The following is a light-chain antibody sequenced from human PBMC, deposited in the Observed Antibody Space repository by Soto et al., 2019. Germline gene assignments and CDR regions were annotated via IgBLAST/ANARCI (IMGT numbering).Light chain of an antibody. CDR1: QSISIW. Sequence: DMKTTQSPSTLSATVGDRVTITCRASQSISIWLAWYQHKPGKAPKILIYKASSLESGVPSRFSGSGSGTEFTLTISSLQPDDFATYYCQQYNDYWTFGQGTKVDIK. J-gene: IGKJ1*01. CDR3: QQYNDYWT. CDR2: KAS. V-gene: IGKV1-5*03.